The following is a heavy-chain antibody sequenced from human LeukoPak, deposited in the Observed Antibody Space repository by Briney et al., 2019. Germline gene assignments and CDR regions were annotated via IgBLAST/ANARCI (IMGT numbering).Heavy chain of an antibody. CDR1: GGSISNSNW. J-gene: IGHJ3*02. CDR3: ARLYGSGSYDAFDI. D-gene: IGHD3-10*01. CDR2: IYHSGST. V-gene: IGHV4-4*02. Sequence: SETLSLTCAVAGGSISNSNWWSWVRQPPGKGLEWIGEIYHSGSTNYNPSLKSRVTISVDKSKNQFSLKLSSVTAADTAVYYCARLYGSGSYDAFDIWGQGTMVTVSS.